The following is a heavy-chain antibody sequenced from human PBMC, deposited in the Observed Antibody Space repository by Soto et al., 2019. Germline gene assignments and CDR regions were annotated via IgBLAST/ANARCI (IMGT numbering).Heavy chain of an antibody. CDR3: ARGSGYDFWSGPTNALAI. Sequence: KTSETLSLTCTVSGRALSSGDYYWSWIRQPPGKGLEWIGYIYYSVNTYYNPSLKSRVSTSVDTSKNQLSLKLSSVTAADTAVYYCARGSGYDFWSGPTNALAIWGQGTMVTV. CDR2: IYYSVNT. V-gene: IGHV4-30-4*08. CDR1: GRALSSGDYY. D-gene: IGHD3-3*01. J-gene: IGHJ3*02.